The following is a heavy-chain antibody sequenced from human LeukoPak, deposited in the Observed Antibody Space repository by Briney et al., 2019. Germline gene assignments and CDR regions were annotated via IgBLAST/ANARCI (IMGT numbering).Heavy chain of an antibody. J-gene: IGHJ2*01. D-gene: IGHD6-19*01. Sequence: PGGSLRLSCAASGFTFSSYAMSWVRQAPGKGLEWVPAISGSGGNTYYADSVKGRFTISRDNSKNTLYLQMNSLRAEDTAVYYCAKDQIAVAGWYFDLWGRGTLVTVSS. CDR1: GFTFSSYA. CDR2: ISGSGGNT. CDR3: AKDQIAVAGWYFDL. V-gene: IGHV3-23*01.